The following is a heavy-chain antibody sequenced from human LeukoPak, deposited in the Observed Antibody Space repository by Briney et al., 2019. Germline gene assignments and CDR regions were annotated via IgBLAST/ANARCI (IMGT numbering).Heavy chain of an antibody. CDR3: ARADDYVWGSYRYDY. D-gene: IGHD3-16*02. CDR1: GYTFTSHG. J-gene: IGHJ4*02. CDR2: ISAYNGNT. Sequence: ASVKVSCKASGYTFTSHGISWVRQAPGQGLEWMGWISAYNGNTNYAQKLQGRVTMTTDTSTSTAYMELRSLRSDDTAVYYCARADDYVWGSYRYDYWGQGTLVTVSS. V-gene: IGHV1-18*01.